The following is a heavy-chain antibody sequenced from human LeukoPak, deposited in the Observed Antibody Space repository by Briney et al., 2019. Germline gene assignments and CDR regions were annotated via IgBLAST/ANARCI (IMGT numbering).Heavy chain of an antibody. Sequence: SVKVSCKASGYTFTSYGISWVRQAPGQGLEWMGWISAYNGNTNYAQKLQGRVTMTTDTSTSTAYMELRSLRSDDTAVYYCARDEDWNYGTAYDWFDPWGQGTLVTASS. CDR3: ARDEDWNYGTAYDWFDP. D-gene: IGHD1-7*01. CDR2: ISAYNGNT. CDR1: GYTFTSYG. V-gene: IGHV1-18*01. J-gene: IGHJ5*02.